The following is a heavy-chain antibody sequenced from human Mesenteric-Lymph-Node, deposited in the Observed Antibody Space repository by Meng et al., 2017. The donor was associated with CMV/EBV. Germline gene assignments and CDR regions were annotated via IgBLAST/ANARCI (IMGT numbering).Heavy chain of an antibody. D-gene: IGHD3-22*01. Sequence: ASVKVSCKASGYSFTSYGISWVRQAPGQGLEWMGWISTYNGHPDYAQRFQGRVTMTTDTSTSTAYMELRSLRSDDTAVYYCATYEGSAYYSPPTPFDYWGQGTLVTVSS. CDR3: ATYEGSAYYSPPTPFDY. CDR2: ISTYNGHP. CDR1: GYSFTSYG. J-gene: IGHJ4*02. V-gene: IGHV1-18*01.